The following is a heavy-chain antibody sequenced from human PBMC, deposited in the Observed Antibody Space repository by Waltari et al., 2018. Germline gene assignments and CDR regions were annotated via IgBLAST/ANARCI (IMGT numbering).Heavy chain of an antibody. CDR3: ARDWALRWFDP. J-gene: IGHJ5*02. D-gene: IGHD3-16*01. CDR2: IKQDGSEK. V-gene: IGHV3-7*03. Sequence: EVQLVESGGGLVQPGGSLRLSCSASGFTFSSYWMRWVRQVPGKGLEWVANIKQDGSEKYYVDSVKGRFTISRDNAKNSLYLQMNSLRAEDTAVYYCARDWALRWFDPWGQGTLVTVSS. CDR1: GFTFSSYW.